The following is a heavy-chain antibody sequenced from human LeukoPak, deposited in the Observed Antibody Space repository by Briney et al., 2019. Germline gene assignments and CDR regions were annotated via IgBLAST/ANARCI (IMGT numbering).Heavy chain of an antibody. CDR3: ARDLGRPIVVGGEFDP. CDR1: GGSISSSSYY. Sequence: PSETLSLTCTVSGGSISSSSYYWGWIRQPPGKGLEWIGSIYYSGSTYYNPSLKSRVTISVDTSKNQFSLKLSSVTAADTAVYYCARDLGRPIVVGGEFDPWGQGTLVTVSS. V-gene: IGHV4-39*07. D-gene: IGHD3-22*01. CDR2: IYYSGST. J-gene: IGHJ5*02.